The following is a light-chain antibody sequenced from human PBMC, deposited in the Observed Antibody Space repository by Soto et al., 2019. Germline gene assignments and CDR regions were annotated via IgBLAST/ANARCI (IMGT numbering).Light chain of an antibody. V-gene: IGKV3-15*01. CDR3: LHVYHYPRS. CDR1: QSIRNT. CDR2: ATS. J-gene: IGKJ4*01. Sequence: IVFTQSPCTLSSSVGERATLSCWASQSIRNTLSWYQQRPGKAPRLLIYATSSIHSGIPARFSGSGSGTEFTLTISSLQSEDFGVYYCLHVYHYPRSFGGGTKVDIK.